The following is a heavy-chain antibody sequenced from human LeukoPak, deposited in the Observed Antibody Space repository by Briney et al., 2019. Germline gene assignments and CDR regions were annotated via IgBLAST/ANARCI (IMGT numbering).Heavy chain of an antibody. D-gene: IGHD4-17*01. CDR2: INPNSGGT. CDR1: GYTFTGYY. CDR3: ATVSTTGDYGDHEYYFDY. Sequence: ASVKVSCKASGYTFTGYYMHWVRQAPGQGLEWMGRINPNSGGTNYSQKFQGTLTMTRDTSISTAYMEMSRLRSDDTAVYYCATVSTTGDYGDHEYYFDYWGQGTLVTVSS. V-gene: IGHV1-2*02. J-gene: IGHJ4*02.